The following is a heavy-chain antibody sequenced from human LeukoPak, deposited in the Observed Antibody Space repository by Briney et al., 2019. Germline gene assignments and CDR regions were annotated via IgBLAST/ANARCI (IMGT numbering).Heavy chain of an antibody. CDR1: GGSISSYY. Sequence: ETLSLTCTVSGGSISSYYWSWIRQPPGKGLEWVSVIYSGGSTYYADSVKGRFTISRDNSKNTLYLQMNSLRAEDTAVYYCARAASSGWIWNYWGQGTLVTVSS. D-gene: IGHD6-19*01. V-gene: IGHV3-53*01. J-gene: IGHJ4*02. CDR3: ARAASSGWIWNY. CDR2: IYSGGST.